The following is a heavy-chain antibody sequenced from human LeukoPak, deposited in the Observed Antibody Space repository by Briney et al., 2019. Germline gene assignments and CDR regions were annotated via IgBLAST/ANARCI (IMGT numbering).Heavy chain of an antibody. J-gene: IGHJ4*02. CDR3: ATDQRYAFDY. CDR2: IRTTAEGAKYA. Sequence: GGSLRLSCAASGFTFSNYPMNWVRQAPGKGLEWISNIRTTAEGAKYAYYADSVKGRVTISRDDGKNTLYLHMNSLRDDDTAVYYCATDQRYAFDYWGQGILVTVSS. D-gene: IGHD3-9*01. CDR1: GFTFSNYP. V-gene: IGHV3-48*02.